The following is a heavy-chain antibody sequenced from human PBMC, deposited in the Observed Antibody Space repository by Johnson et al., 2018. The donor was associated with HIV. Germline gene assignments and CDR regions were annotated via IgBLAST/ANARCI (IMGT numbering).Heavy chain of an antibody. CDR1: GFTFSNYA. J-gene: IGHJ3*01. V-gene: IGHV3-33*01. D-gene: IGHD6-6*01. CDR2: IRYDGSNK. Sequence: QEQLVESGGGVVQPGRSLRLSCATSGFTFSNYAMHWVRQAPGKGLEWVAYIRYDGSNKYYVASVKGRFTISRDNFKNTLYLQMSSLRAEDTALYYCARGSSGSFDLWGRGTMVTVSS. CDR3: ARGSSGSFDL.